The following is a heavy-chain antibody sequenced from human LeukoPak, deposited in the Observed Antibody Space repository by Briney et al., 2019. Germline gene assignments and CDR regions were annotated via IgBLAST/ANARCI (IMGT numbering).Heavy chain of an antibody. CDR2: INPNSGGS. CDR1: GYTFTDYY. Sequence: ASVKVSCKASGYTFTDYYMHWVRQAPGQGLEWMGRINPNSGGSNYAQKFQGRFTMTRDTSISTAYMELSSLRSDDTAVYYCATYGSGYYFVDYWGQGTLVTVSS. D-gene: IGHD3-22*01. CDR3: ATYGSGYYFVDY. V-gene: IGHV1-2*06. J-gene: IGHJ4*02.